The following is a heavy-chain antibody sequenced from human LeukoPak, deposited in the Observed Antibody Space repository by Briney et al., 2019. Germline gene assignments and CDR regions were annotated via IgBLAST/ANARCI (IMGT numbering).Heavy chain of an antibody. CDR3: ARGWYDSSGYLMVDNWFDP. CDR1: GDSISTYY. J-gene: IGHJ5*02. D-gene: IGHD3-22*01. Sequence: SETLSLTCTVSGDSISTYYWSWIRQPPGKGLEWIGYIYYSGSTNYNPSLKSRVTISVDTSKNQFSLKLSSVTAADTAVYYCARGWYDSSGYLMVDNWFDPWGQGTLVTVSS. CDR2: IYYSGST. V-gene: IGHV4-59*01.